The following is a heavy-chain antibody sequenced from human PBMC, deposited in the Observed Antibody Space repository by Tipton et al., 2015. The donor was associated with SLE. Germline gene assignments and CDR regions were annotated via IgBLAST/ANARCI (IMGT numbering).Heavy chain of an antibody. Sequence: TLSLTCTVSGGSVSSVSYYWSWIRQPPGKGLEYIGYVYYSGSTKYNPSLKSRVTISMDTSKNQFSLKLNSLTAADTAVYYCARERGGDYFDYWGQGILVTVSS. CDR2: VYYSGST. CDR1: GGSVSSVSYY. J-gene: IGHJ4*02. D-gene: IGHD3-10*01. V-gene: IGHV4-61*01. CDR3: ARERGGDYFDY.